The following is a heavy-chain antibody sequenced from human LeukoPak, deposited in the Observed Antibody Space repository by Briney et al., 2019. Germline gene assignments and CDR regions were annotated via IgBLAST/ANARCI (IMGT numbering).Heavy chain of an antibody. Sequence: PSETLSLTCTVSGGSISSYYWSWIRQPPGKGLECIGYIYSVGSTNYNPSLKSRVTISVDTSKNQFSLKLSSVTAADTAVYYCARLYDSWAFDIWGQGTMVTVSS. CDR1: GGSISSYY. J-gene: IGHJ3*02. V-gene: IGHV4-59*08. D-gene: IGHD3-22*01. CDR2: IYSVGST. CDR3: ARLYDSWAFDI.